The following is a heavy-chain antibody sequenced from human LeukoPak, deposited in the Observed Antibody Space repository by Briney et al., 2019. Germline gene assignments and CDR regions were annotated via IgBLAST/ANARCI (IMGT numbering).Heavy chain of an antibody. CDR1: GYTFTSYY. J-gene: IGHJ6*02. CDR3: ARAGIKVVPAATRRREGYYYYGMDV. Sequence: ASVKVSCKASGYTFTSYYMHWVRQVPGQGLEWMGIINPSGGSTSYAQKFQGRVTMTRDTSTSTVYMELSSLRSEDTAVYYCARAGIKVVPAATRRREGYYYYGMDVWGQGTTVTVSS. D-gene: IGHD2-2*01. CDR2: INPSGGST. V-gene: IGHV1-46*01.